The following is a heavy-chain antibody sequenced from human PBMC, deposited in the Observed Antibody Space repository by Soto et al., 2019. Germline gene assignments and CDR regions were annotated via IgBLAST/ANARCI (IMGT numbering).Heavy chain of an antibody. D-gene: IGHD4-17*01. J-gene: IGHJ5*02. V-gene: IGHV1-69*13. CDR1: GGTFSSYA. CDR3: ARSGDTVSPYNWFDP. Sequence: SVNVSCKASGGTFSSYAISWVRQAPGQGLEWMGGIIPIFGTANYAQKFQGRVTITADESTSTAYMELSSLRSEDTAVYYCARSGDTVSPYNWFDPWGQGTLVTVSS. CDR2: IIPIFGTA.